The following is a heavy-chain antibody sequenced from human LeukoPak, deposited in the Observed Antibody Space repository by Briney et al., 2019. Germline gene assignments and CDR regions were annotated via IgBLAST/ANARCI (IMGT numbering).Heavy chain of an antibody. CDR1: GGSISASTFY. V-gene: IGHV4-39*01. D-gene: IGHD6-19*01. Sequence: SETLSLTCAVSGGSISASTFYWGWIRQPPGKGLEWIGSVYYTGRTYYNPSLKSRVTISVNPSKNQFSLKLSSVTAADTAVYYWARHSSGWSWGYYGMDVWGQGTTVTVSS. CDR3: ARHSSGWSWGYYGMDV. CDR2: VYYTGRT. J-gene: IGHJ6*02.